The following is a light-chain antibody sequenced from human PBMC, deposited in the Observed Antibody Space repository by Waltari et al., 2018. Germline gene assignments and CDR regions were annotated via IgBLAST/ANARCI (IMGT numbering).Light chain of an antibody. Sequence: QSALTQPASVSGSPGQSITISCTGTSSDIGAYNFVSWYQKHPGKAPKVMIYDCNNRPSGVSSRFSGSKSGNTASLTISGLQAEDEADYYCSSYTTGSTRYVFGSGTKVTVL. CDR3: SSYTTGSTRYV. V-gene: IGLV2-14*03. CDR2: DCN. CDR1: SSDIGAYNF. J-gene: IGLJ1*01.